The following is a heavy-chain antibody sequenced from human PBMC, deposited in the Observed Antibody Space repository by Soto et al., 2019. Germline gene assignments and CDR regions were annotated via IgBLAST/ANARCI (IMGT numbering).Heavy chain of an antibody. J-gene: IGHJ4*02. D-gene: IGHD3-9*01. V-gene: IGHV5-51*01. CDR3: ARHSGYDILTGYPEVNYFDY. CDR2: IYPGDSDT. Sequence: GESLKISCKGSGYSFTSYWIGWVRQMPGKGLEWMGIIYPGDSDTRYSPSFQGQGTISADKSISTAYLQWSSLKASDTAMYYCARHSGYDILTGYPEVNYFDYWGQGTLVTVSS. CDR1: GYSFTSYW.